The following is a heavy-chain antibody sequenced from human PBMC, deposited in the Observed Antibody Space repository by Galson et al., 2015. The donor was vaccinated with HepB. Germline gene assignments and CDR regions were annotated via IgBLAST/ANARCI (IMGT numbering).Heavy chain of an antibody. V-gene: IGHV3-9*01. CDR1: GFTFSSYS. CDR2: VDWNGESI. CDR3: AKTTHNRTSGWYYYFDF. Sequence: SLRLSCAASGFTFSSYSMNWVRQAPGKGLEWVSGVDWNGESIGYADSVKGRFTISRDNAKSSLYLQMNSLRPEDTALYYCAKTTHNRTSGWYYYFDFWGQGALVTVSS. J-gene: IGHJ4*02. D-gene: IGHD6-13*01.